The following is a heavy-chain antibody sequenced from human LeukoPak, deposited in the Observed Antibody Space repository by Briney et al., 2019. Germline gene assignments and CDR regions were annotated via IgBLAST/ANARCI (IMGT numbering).Heavy chain of an antibody. V-gene: IGHV3-23*01. J-gene: IGHJ5*02. D-gene: IGHD3/OR15-3a*01. CDR1: GFTFSAYA. CDR2: IVATYEGT. Sequence: GGSLRLSCAASGFTFSAYAMMWVRQAPGKGLEWVSSIVATYEGTFYADSVQGRFIISRDNSESTVSLQMNSLRAEDTAVYCCARGKAGGLVDLFDPWGQGTLVTVSS. CDR3: ARGKAGGLVDLFDP.